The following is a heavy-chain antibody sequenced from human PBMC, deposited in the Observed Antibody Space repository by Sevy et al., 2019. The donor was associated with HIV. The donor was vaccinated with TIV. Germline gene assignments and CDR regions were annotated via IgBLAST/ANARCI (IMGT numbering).Heavy chain of an antibody. V-gene: IGHV3-53*01. Sequence: GGSLRLSCAASGFTVSSNYMSWVRQAPGKGLEWVSVIYSGGSTYYADSVKGRLTISRDNSKNTLYLQMNSLRAEDTAVYYCARESPKMGDAFDIWGQGTMVTVSS. J-gene: IGHJ3*02. CDR3: ARESPKMGDAFDI. CDR1: GFTVSSNY. CDR2: IYSGGST. D-gene: IGHD2-8*01.